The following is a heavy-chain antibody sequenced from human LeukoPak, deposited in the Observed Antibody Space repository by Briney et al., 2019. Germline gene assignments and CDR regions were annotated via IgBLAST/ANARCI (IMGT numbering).Heavy chain of an antibody. D-gene: IGHD3-10*01. V-gene: IGHV3-20*04. J-gene: IGHJ4*02. Sequence: GGSLRLSCAASGFTFDDYVMSWVRQAPGKGLEWVSGINWNGGNTGYVDSVKGRFTISRDNAKNSLYLQMNSLRAEDTAVYYCARGHYGSGSGGYWGQGTLVTVSS. CDR3: ARGHYGSGSGGY. CDR1: GFTFDDYV. CDR2: INWNGGNT.